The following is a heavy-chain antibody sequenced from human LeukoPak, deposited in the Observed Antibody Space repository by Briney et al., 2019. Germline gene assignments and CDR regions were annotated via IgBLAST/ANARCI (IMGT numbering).Heavy chain of an antibody. J-gene: IGHJ3*02. CDR1: GFSFGSYG. Sequence: PGGSLRLSCAASGFSFGSYGMHWVRQAPGKGLEWVAVIWSGGTKKYYADSVKGRFSISRDDSKNTLDLEMNSLRAEDTAVYYCARDLGYCSSTSCPHDAFDIWGQGTMVTVSS. CDR2: IWSGGTKK. D-gene: IGHD2-2*01. V-gene: IGHV3-33*08. CDR3: ARDLGYCSSTSCPHDAFDI.